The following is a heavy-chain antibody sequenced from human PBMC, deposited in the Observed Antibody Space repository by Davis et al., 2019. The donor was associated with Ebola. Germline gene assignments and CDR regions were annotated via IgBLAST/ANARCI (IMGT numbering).Heavy chain of an antibody. D-gene: IGHD2-15*01. CDR2: INPGGGTT. Sequence: AASAKVSCKASGYTFTSYYMHWVRQAPGQGLEWMGIINPGGGTTSYAQKFQGRVTMTRDTSTSTVYMELSSLRSEDTAVYYCAREPIVVVATTTGYYYYGLDVWGQGTTVTVSS. V-gene: IGHV1-46*03. CDR3: AREPIVVVATTTGYYYYGLDV. J-gene: IGHJ6*02. CDR1: GYTFTSYY.